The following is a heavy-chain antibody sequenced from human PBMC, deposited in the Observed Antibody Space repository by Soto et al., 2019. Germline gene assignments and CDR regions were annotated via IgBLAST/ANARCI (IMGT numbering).Heavy chain of an antibody. CDR3: AGATTEYYYYYGMYV. Sequence: PGGSVRLSCADSGFTYSSYGMNWISQAPGKGLEWVAVISYDGSNKYYADSVKGRFTISRDNSKNTLYLQMNSLRAEDTAVYYCAGATTEYYYYYGMYVWGQGTTVTVSS. CDR2: ISYDGSNK. CDR1: GFTYSSYG. V-gene: IGHV3-30*03. D-gene: IGHD1-26*01. J-gene: IGHJ6*02.